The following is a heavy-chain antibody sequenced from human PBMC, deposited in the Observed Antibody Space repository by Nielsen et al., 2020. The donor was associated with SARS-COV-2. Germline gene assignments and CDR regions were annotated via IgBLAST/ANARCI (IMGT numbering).Heavy chain of an antibody. CDR1: GYTFTGYY. CDR3: ARFTPNEIAAAGSDY. CDR2: MNPNSGNT. D-gene: IGHD6-13*01. V-gene: IGHV1-8*02. Sequence: ASVKVSCKASGYTFTGYYMHWVRQAPGQGLEWMGWMNPNSGNTGYAQKFQGRVTMTRNTSISTAYMELSSLRSEDTAVYYCARFTPNEIAAAGSDYWGQGTLVTVSS. J-gene: IGHJ4*02.